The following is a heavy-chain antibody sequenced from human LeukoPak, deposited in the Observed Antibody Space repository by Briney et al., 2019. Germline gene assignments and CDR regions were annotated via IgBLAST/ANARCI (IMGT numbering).Heavy chain of an antibody. CDR1: GGTFSSYA. V-gene: IGHV1-69*04. D-gene: IGHD3-10*01. CDR3: ARSPEPYGSGSIVFDY. CDR2: IIPILGIA. J-gene: IGHJ4*02. Sequence: SVKVSCKASGGTFSSYAISWVRQAPGQGLEWMGRIIPILGIANYAQKFQGRVTITADKSTSTAYMELSSLRSEDTAVYYCARSPEPYGSGSIVFDYWGQGTLVTVSS.